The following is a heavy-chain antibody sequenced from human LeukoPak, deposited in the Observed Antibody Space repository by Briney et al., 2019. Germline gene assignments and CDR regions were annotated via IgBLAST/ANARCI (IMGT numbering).Heavy chain of an antibody. J-gene: IGHJ4*02. Sequence: SETLSLTCTVSGYSISSGYYWSWIRQPPGKGLEWIGEINHSGSTYYNPSLKSRVTISVDTSKYQFSLKLSSVTAADTAVYYCARDASLYYYDSSGYLGVFDYWGQGTLVTVSS. D-gene: IGHD3-22*01. V-gene: IGHV4-38-2*02. CDR1: GYSISSGYY. CDR3: ARDASLYYYDSSGYLGVFDY. CDR2: INHSGST.